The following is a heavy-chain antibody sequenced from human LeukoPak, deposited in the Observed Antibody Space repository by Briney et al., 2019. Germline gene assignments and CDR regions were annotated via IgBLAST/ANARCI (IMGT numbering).Heavy chain of an antibody. D-gene: IGHD6-19*01. Sequence: NPGGSLRLSCAASGFTYSGHTMNWVRQAPGKGLEWVSSVSSSGSYKYYADSVKGRFTISRDNAKNSLFLQMNSLRAEDTAVYYCARVRYSSGWYQWGPNDAFDIWGQGTMVTVSS. CDR1: GFTYSGHT. CDR3: ARVRYSSGWYQWGPNDAFDI. CDR2: VSSSGSYK. V-gene: IGHV3-21*04. J-gene: IGHJ3*02.